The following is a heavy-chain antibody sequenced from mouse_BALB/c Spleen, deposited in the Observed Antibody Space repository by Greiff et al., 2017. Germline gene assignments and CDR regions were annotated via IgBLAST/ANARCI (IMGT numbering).Heavy chain of an antibody. CDR2: IYPGNVNT. J-gene: IGHJ4*01. D-gene: IGHD2-3*01. V-gene: IGHV1S56*01. CDR1: GYTFTSYY. Sequence: QVQLQQSGPELVKPGASVRISCKASGYTFTSYYIHWVKQRPGQGLEWIGWIYPGNVNTKYNEKFKGKATLTADKSSSTAYMQLSSLTSEDSAVYFCARVYDGYYGGAMDYWGQGTSVTVSS. CDR3: ARVYDGYYGGAMDY.